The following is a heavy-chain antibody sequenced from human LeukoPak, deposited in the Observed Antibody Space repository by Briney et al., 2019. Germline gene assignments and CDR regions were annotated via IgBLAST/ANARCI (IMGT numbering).Heavy chain of an antibody. V-gene: IGHV3-21*01. Sequence: GGSLRLSCAASGFTFSSYTMNWVRQAPGKGLEWVSSISTTSSYIYYADSVKGRFTISRDNAKDSLYLQMNSLRAEDTAVYYCATAYSNYSYCLDYWGQGSLVTVSS. CDR3: ATAYSNYSYCLDY. D-gene: IGHD3-16*02. J-gene: IGHJ4*02. CDR2: ISTTSSYI. CDR1: GFTFSSYT.